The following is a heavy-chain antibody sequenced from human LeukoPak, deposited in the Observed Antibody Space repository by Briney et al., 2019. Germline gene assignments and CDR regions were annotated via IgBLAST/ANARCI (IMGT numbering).Heavy chain of an antibody. V-gene: IGHV4-59*06. CDR3: ARGTWRQSLDY. CDR2: IYHSGST. Sequence: SETLSLTYTVSGGSLSNYYWSWIRQPAGKGLEWIGYIYHSGSTFYNPSLKSRVTISVDRSKNQFSLKLSSVTVADTAVYYCARGTWRQSLDYWGQGTLVTVSS. J-gene: IGHJ4*02. CDR1: GGSLSNYY. D-gene: IGHD1-1*01.